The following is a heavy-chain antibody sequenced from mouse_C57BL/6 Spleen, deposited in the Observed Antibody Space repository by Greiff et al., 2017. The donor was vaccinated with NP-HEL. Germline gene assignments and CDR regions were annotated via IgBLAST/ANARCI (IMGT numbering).Heavy chain of an antibody. Sequence: EVQVVESGPGLVKPSQSLSLTCSVTGYSITSGYYWNWIRQFPGNKLEWMGYISYDGSNNYNPSLKNRISITLDTSKNQFFLKLNSVTTEDTATYYCARGSPNWQYYFDYWGQGTTLTVSS. J-gene: IGHJ2*01. CDR3: ARGSPNWQYYFDY. CDR2: ISYDGSN. V-gene: IGHV3-6*01. D-gene: IGHD4-1*01. CDR1: GYSITSGYY.